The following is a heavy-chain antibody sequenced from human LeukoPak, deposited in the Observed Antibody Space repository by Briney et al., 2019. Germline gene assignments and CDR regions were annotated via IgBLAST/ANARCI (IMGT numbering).Heavy chain of an antibody. CDR1: GYTFTSYY. CDR3: ARERGGDGYNLYYFDY. Sequence: ASVKVSRKASGYTFTSYYMHWVRQAPGQGLEWMGIINPSGGSTSYAQKFQGRVTMTRDTSTSTVYMELSSLRSEDTAVYYCARERGGDGYNLYYFDYWGQGTLVTVSS. D-gene: IGHD5-24*01. V-gene: IGHV1-46*01. J-gene: IGHJ4*02. CDR2: INPSGGST.